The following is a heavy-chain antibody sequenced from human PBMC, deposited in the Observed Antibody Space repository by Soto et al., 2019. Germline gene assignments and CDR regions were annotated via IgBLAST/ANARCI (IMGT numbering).Heavy chain of an antibody. V-gene: IGHV1-69*01. CDR1: GGTFSSYA. CDR2: IIPIFGTA. Sequence: QVQLVQSGAEVKKPGSSVKVSCKASGGTFSSYAISWVRQAPGQGLEWMGGIIPIFGTANYAQKFQGRVTSTAEESTSTAYMELRSLKTEDPAVYLCARLTIVRGVTRNWFDPFGQGSLVTVSS. D-gene: IGHD3-10*01. J-gene: IGHJ5*02. CDR3: ARLTIVRGVTRNWFDP.